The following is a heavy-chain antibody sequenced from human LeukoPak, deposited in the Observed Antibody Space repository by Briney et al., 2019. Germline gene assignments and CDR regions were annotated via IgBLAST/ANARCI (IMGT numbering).Heavy chain of an antibody. D-gene: IGHD3-22*01. CDR3: ARVDYYDSSGYYHGWYFDL. V-gene: IGHV4-4*02. CDR1: GGSISSSNW. Sequence: SETLSLTCAVSGGSISSSNWWSWVRQPPGKGLEWIGEIYHSGSTNYNPSLKSRVTISVDKSKNQFSLKLSSVTAADTAVYYCARVDYYDSSGYYHGWYFDLWGRGTLVTVSS. CDR2: IYHSGST. J-gene: IGHJ2*01.